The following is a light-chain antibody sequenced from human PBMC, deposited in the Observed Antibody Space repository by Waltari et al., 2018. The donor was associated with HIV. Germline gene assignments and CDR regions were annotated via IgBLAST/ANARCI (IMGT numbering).Light chain of an antibody. CDR1: SSAVGGYNY. Sequence: QSALTQPASVSGSPGQSITISCTGTSSAVGGYNYVSWYQQHPGKAPKLMIYEVSNRPSGVSTRFSGSKSGNTASLTISGFQAEDEADYYCSSYRSSSTLEVFGTGTKVTVL. V-gene: IGLV2-14*01. J-gene: IGLJ1*01. CDR2: EVS. CDR3: SSYRSSSTLEV.